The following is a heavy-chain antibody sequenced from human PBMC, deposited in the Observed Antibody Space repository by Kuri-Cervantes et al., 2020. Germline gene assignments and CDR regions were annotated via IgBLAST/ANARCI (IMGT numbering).Heavy chain of an antibody. CDR1: GFTFRSFG. CDR3: ARGVGDSSGWGY. D-gene: IGHD3-22*01. Sequence: GESLKISCAASGFTFRSFGMHWVRQAPGKGLEWVAVIAHDGGIAFYVDSVKGRFTISRDNSNNILYLQMSSLRVEDTAVYYCARGVGDSSGWGYWGQGTLVTVSS. CDR2: IAHDGGIA. V-gene: IGHV3-30*03. J-gene: IGHJ4*02.